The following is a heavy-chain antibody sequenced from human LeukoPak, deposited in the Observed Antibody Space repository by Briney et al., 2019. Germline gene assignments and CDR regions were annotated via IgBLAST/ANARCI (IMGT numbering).Heavy chain of an antibody. Sequence: SQTLSLTCAISGDSVSSNSAAWNWIRQSPSRGLEWLGRTYYRSKWYNDYAVSVKSRITINPDTSKNQFSLQLNSVTPEDTVVYYCAREVMVNYYGSGSYSGPHYYYYYMDVWGKGTTVTVSS. CDR3: AREVMVNYYGSGSYSGPHYYYYYMDV. D-gene: IGHD3-10*01. V-gene: IGHV6-1*01. J-gene: IGHJ6*03. CDR2: TYYRSKWYN. CDR1: GDSVSSNSAA.